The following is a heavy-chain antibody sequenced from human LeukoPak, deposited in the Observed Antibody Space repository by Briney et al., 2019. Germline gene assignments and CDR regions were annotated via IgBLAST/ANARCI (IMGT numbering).Heavy chain of an antibody. CDR2: ISSSSSYI. V-gene: IGHV3-21*01. CDR1: GFTSSSYS. D-gene: IGHD3-22*01. CDR3: ARAFNYDSSGYKPLYYFDY. Sequence: GGSLRLSCAASGFTSSSYSMNWVRQAPGKGLEWVSSISSSSSYIYYADSVKGRFTISRDNAKNSLYLQMNSLRAEDTAVYYCARAFNYDSSGYKPLYYFDYWGQGTLVTVSS. J-gene: IGHJ4*02.